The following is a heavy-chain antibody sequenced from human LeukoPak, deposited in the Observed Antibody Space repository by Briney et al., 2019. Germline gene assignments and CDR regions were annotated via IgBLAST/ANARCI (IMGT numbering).Heavy chain of an antibody. J-gene: IGHJ4*02. CDR3: ARERQLWSRYSSGFDY. CDR1: GFTFSSYW. CDR2: INSDGSST. D-gene: IGHD5-18*01. Sequence: GGSLRLSCAASGFTFSSYWMHWVRQAPGKGLVWVSRINSDGSSTSYADSVKGRFTISRDNAKNTLYLQMNSLRAEDTAVYYCARERQLWSRYSSGFDYWGQGTLVTVSS. V-gene: IGHV3-74*01.